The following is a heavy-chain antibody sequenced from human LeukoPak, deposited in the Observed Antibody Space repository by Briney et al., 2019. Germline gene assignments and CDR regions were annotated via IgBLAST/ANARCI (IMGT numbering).Heavy chain of an antibody. Sequence: PGGSLRLSCAASGFTFSSYAMTWVRQAPGKGLEWVADIKQDGNEKYYVDSVKGRFTTSRDNAKNSLYLQMNSLRAEDTAVYYCARVGYDILTGYYGGYYFDYWGQGTLVTVSS. D-gene: IGHD3-9*01. V-gene: IGHV3-7*03. J-gene: IGHJ4*02. CDR2: IKQDGNEK. CDR3: ARVGYDILTGYYGGYYFDY. CDR1: GFTFSSYA.